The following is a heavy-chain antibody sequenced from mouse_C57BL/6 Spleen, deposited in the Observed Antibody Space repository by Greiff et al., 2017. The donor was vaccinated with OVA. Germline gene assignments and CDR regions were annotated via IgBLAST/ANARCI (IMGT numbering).Heavy chain of an antibody. CDR2: IWRGGST. V-gene: IGHV2-5*01. CDR3: AKKGDYYYAMDY. Sequence: VQLQQSGPGLVQPSQRLSITCTVSGFSLTSYGVHWVRQSPGKGLEWLGVIWRGGSTDYNAAFMSRLSITKDNSKSQVFFKMNSLQADDTAIYYCAKKGDYYYAMDYWGQGTSVTVSS. J-gene: IGHJ4*01. CDR1: GFSLTSYG.